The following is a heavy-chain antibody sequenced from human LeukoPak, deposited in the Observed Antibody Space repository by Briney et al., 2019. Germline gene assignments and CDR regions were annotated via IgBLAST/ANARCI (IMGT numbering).Heavy chain of an antibody. CDR1: GFTFTNYG. D-gene: IGHD2-8*01. CDR2: INSDGRST. CDR3: ARNSNGMSN. Sequence: GGSLRLSCVASGFTFTNYGMMWVRQAPGKGLVWVSYINSDGRSTTYADSVKGRFTISRGDAKNTLYLQMSSLRAEDTAMYYCARNSNGMSNWGQGTLVIVSS. V-gene: IGHV3-74*01. J-gene: IGHJ4*02.